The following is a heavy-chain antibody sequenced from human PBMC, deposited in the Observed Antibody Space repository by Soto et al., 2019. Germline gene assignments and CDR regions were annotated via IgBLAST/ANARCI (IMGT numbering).Heavy chain of an antibody. CDR3: ARDHFLAEWFIVPRLPLAI. CDR1: GYTVTSDG. D-gene: IGHD3-10*01. V-gene: IGHV1-18*01. J-gene: IGHJ6*02. Sequence: ASVKVSCKASGYTVTSDGISWVREAPGQGLEWMGWISAYNGNTNYAQKLQGRVTMTTDTSTSTAYMELRSLRSDDTAVYYCARDHFLAEWFIVPRLPLAISGQRTSVPVSS. CDR2: ISAYNGNT.